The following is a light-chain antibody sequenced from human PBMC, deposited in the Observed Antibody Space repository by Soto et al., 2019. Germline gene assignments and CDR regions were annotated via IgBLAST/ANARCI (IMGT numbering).Light chain of an antibody. Sequence: DIQMTQSPSTLPASVGDRVTITCRASQSIDRWLAWYQQRPGKAPKMLIYHASSLETGVPSRFSGSGSGTEFTLTISSLQPDEFATYYCQHYNSYGTFGQGPKVDIK. CDR1: QSIDRW. V-gene: IGKV1-5*01. CDR2: HAS. CDR3: QHYNSYGT. J-gene: IGKJ1*01.